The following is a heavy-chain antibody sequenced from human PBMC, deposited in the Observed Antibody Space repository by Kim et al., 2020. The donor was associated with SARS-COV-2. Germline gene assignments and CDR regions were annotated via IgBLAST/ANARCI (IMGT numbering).Heavy chain of an antibody. D-gene: IGHD3-22*01. CDR3: ASHSSGYYYFDY. Sequence: YNPSRKRRVPMSVDTSKNQFSLKLSSVTAADTAVYYCASHSSGYYYFDYWGQGTLVTVSS. J-gene: IGHJ4*02. V-gene: IGHV4-4*07.